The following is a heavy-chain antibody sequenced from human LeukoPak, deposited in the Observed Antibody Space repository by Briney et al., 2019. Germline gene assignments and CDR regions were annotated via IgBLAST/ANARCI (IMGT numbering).Heavy chain of an antibody. Sequence: GGSLRLSCTASGFPFIEYSMNWVRQAPGKGLGWISYIGIESGNTKYADSVRGRFTISADKAKNSLYLQMNSLRVEDTAVYHCARDHNYAFDNWGQGTLVSVSS. J-gene: IGHJ4*02. CDR1: GFPFIEYS. D-gene: IGHD1-1*01. V-gene: IGHV3-48*01. CDR3: ARDHNYAFDN. CDR2: IGIESGNT.